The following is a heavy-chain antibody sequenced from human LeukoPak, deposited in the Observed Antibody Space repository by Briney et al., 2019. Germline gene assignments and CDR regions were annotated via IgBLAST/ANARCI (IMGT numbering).Heavy chain of an antibody. CDR1: GFTFSSYA. V-gene: IGHV3-30-3*01. J-gene: IGHJ6*02. CDR3: ARWAHTNGVDGMDV. D-gene: IGHD2-8*01. Sequence: GRSLRLSCVASGFTFSSYAMHWVRQAPGKGLEWVAVISYDGSNKYYADSVKGRFTISRDNSKNTLYLQMNSLRAEDTAVYYCARWAHTNGVDGMDVWGQGTTVTVSS. CDR2: ISYDGSNK.